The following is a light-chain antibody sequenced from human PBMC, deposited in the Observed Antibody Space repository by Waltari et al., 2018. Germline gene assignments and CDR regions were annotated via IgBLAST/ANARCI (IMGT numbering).Light chain of an antibody. Sequence: DIVMTQSPLSLSVTPGAPASISCRSSQSPLHSNGYYYLDWYLQKPGQSPQLLMYLTSHRASGAPDRFSGSGSGTDFTLKISRVEAEDVGVYYCMQPLQSPRTFGQGTKLEIK. J-gene: IGKJ2*01. V-gene: IGKV2-28*01. CDR3: MQPLQSPRT. CDR1: QSPLHSNGYYY. CDR2: LTS.